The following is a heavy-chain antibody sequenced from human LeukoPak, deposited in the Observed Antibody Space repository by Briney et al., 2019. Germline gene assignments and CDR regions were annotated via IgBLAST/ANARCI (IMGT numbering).Heavy chain of an antibody. CDR1: GFTFSSYA. CDR2: TSGSGGST. D-gene: IGHD2-2*01. V-gene: IGHV3-23*01. J-gene: IGHJ4*02. Sequence: GGSLRLSCAASGFTFSSYAMSWVRQAPGKGLEWVSATSGSGGSTFYADSVKGRFTISRDNSKNTLYLQMNSLRAEDTAVYYCAKDDCSSTSCFHWYYWGQGTLVTVSS. CDR3: AKDDCSSTSCFHWYY.